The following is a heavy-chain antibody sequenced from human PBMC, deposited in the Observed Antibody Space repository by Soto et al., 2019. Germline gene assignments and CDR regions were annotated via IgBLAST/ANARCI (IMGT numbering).Heavy chain of an antibody. CDR2: INHSGST. CDR3: ARGSSVLRFLEWSTWHYYYYGMDV. V-gene: IGHV4-34*01. CDR1: GGSFSDYY. Sequence: SETLSLTCSVYGGSFSDYYWGWIRQPPGKGLEWIGEINHSGSTNYNPSLKSRVTISVDTSKNQFSLKLSSVTAADTAVYYCARGSSVLRFLEWSTWHYYYYGMDVWGQGTTVTVSS. D-gene: IGHD3-3*01. J-gene: IGHJ6*02.